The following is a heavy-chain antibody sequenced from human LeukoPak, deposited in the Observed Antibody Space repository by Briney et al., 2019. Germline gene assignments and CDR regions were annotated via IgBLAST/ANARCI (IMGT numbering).Heavy chain of an antibody. V-gene: IGHV3-30*02. CDR2: IGYDGNNE. J-gene: IGHJ6*03. D-gene: IGHD6-6*01. CDR1: GFTFSIYG. Sequence: PGGSLRLSCTASGFTFSIYGMHWVRQAPGKGLEWVAFIGYDGNNENYAESVKGRFTISRDNSNNIVYLQVSSLRPEDTAVYYCAKGYSSSSSGYHMDVWGKGTTVTVSS. CDR3: AKGYSSSSSGYHMDV.